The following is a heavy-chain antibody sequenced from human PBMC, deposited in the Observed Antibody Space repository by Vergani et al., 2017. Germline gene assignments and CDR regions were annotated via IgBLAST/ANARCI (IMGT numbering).Heavy chain of an antibody. CDR3: ARDWGTGIAAAGIYMDV. Sequence: QVQLVQSGAEVKKPGSSVKVSCKASGGTFSSYAISWVRQAPGQGLEWMGGIIPIFGTANYAQKFQGRVTITADESTSTAYMELSSLRSEDTAVYYCARDWGTGIAAAGIYMDVWGQGTLVTVSS. V-gene: IGHV1-69*01. CDR2: IIPIFGTA. D-gene: IGHD6-13*01. CDR1: GGTFSSYA. J-gene: IGHJ4*02.